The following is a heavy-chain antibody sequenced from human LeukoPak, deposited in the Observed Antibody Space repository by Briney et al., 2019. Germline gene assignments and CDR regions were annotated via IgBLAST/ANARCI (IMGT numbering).Heavy chain of an antibody. CDR1: GFTFDDYA. CDR3: ARAGGSQRWLQYKIFDY. D-gene: IGHD5-24*01. Sequence: GGSLRLSCAASGFTFDDYAMHWVRQAPGKGLEWVSGISWNSGSIGYADSVKGRFTISRDNAKNSLYLQMNSLRAEDTAVYYCARAGGSQRWLQYKIFDYWGQGTLVTVSS. J-gene: IGHJ4*02. CDR2: ISWNSGSI. V-gene: IGHV3-9*01.